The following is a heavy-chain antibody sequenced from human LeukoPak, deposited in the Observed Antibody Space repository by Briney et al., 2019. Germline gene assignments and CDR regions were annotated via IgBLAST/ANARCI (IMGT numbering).Heavy chain of an antibody. Sequence: GGSLRLSCAASGFTFSSYDMHWVRQATGKGLEWVSAIGTAGDTYYPGSVKGRFTISRENAKNSLYLQMNSLRAGDTAVYCCARGPLGRGASSYYYYGMDVWGQGTTVTVSS. D-gene: IGHD3-10*01. J-gene: IGHJ6*02. V-gene: IGHV3-13*01. CDR2: IGTAGDT. CDR1: GFTFSSYD. CDR3: ARGPLGRGASSYYYYGMDV.